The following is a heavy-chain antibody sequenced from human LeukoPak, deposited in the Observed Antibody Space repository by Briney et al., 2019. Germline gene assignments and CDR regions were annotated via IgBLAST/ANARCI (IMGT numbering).Heavy chain of an antibody. J-gene: IGHJ4*02. D-gene: IGHD4/OR15-4a*01. V-gene: IGHV4-39*01. CDR1: GGSISSSSYY. CDR3: ARLKSANLIDY. CDR2: IYYSGST. Sequence: SETLSLTCTVSGGSISSSSYYWGWIRQPPGKGLEWIGSIYYSGSTYYNPSLKSRVIISVDTSKNQFSLKLSSVTAADTAVYYCARLKSANLIDYWGQGTLVTVSS.